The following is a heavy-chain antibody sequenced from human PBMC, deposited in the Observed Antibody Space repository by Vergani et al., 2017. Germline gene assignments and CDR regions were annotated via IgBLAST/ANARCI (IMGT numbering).Heavy chain of an antibody. Sequence: EVQLLESGGGLVQPGGSLRLSCAASGFTFSSYAMSWVRQAPGKGLEWVSAISGSGGSTYYADPVKGRFTLSRDNSKNTLSLQMNSLRAEDTAVYYCAKAPQYYYDSEGYFQHWGQGTLVTVSA. CDR3: AKAPQYYYDSEGYFQH. J-gene: IGHJ1*01. D-gene: IGHD3-22*01. V-gene: IGHV3-23*01. CDR1: GFTFSSYA. CDR2: ISGSGGST.